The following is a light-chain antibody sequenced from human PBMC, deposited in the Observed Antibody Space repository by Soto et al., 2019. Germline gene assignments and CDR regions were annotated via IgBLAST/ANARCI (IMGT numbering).Light chain of an antibody. Sequence: EIVLTQSPGTLSLSPGERAPPSCQALEPVSTSFLAWYQQKRGQPPRLLIYGASTRATGVPDRFSGSGSGTDFTLTISELDPEDFAGYYCQQYETSLGLTFGQGTKVDI. V-gene: IGKV3-20*01. CDR3: QQYETSLGLT. CDR2: GAS. CDR1: EPVSTSF. J-gene: IGKJ1*01.